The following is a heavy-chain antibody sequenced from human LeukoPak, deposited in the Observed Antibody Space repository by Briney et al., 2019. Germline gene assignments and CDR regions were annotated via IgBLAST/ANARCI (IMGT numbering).Heavy chain of an antibody. Sequence: GGPLRLSCAASGFTFSSYEMNWVRQAPGKGLEWVSYISSSGSTIYYADSVKGRFTISRDNAKNSLYLQMNSLRAEDTAVYYCARVYGSGIDWGQGALVTVSS. D-gene: IGHD3-10*01. CDR3: ARVYGSGID. V-gene: IGHV3-48*03. J-gene: IGHJ4*02. CDR2: ISSSGSTI. CDR1: GFTFSSYE.